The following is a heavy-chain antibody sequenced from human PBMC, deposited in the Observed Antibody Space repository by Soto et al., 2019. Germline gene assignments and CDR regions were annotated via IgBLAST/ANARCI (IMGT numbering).Heavy chain of an antibody. V-gene: IGHV5-10-1*01. D-gene: IGHD6-6*01. CDR3: ARLGMYSSSFADV. CDR2: IDPSDSYT. CDR1: GYSFTSYW. Sequence: GECLKSSGKGSGYSFTSYWISWVRQMPGKGLEWMGRIDPSDSYTNYSPSFQGHVTISADKSISTAYLQWSSLKASDTAMYYCARLGMYSSSFADVWGQGTTVTVSS. J-gene: IGHJ6*02.